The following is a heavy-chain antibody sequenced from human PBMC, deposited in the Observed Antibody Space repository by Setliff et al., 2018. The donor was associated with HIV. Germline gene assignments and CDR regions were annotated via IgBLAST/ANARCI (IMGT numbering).Heavy chain of an antibody. CDR1: GYTLTEVS. D-gene: IGHD2-2*01. J-gene: IGHJ4*02. CDR2: FDPQDGET. V-gene: IGHV1-24*01. Sequence: ASVKVSCKVFGYTLTEVSMQWVRQATKKGLEWMGYFDPQDGETVNAQKFQGRVTLTEYTSTDTAYMELSGLRSEDTAVYYCAIDVIGGWRRPMPDYWGPGNLVTVAS. CDR3: AIDVIGGWRRPMPDY.